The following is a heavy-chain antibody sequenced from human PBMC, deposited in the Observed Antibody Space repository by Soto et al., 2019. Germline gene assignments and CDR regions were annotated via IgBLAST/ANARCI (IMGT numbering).Heavy chain of an antibody. V-gene: IGHV3-7*01. Sequence: GGSLILSCVASGFTFSSFWMCWIRQTPGKGLEWVTNMNADGSEIAYADSVRGRFTVSRDNAKNSVYLQMNSLTVEDTAVYFCARDFSYQRFDHWGQGALVTVSS. CDR3: ARDFSYQRFDH. CDR2: MNADGSEI. J-gene: IGHJ4*02. D-gene: IGHD3-16*02. CDR1: GFTFSSFW.